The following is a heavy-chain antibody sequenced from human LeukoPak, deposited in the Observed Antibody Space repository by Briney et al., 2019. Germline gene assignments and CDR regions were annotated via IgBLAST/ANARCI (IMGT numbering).Heavy chain of an antibody. CDR3: TTARWELLSYYGMDV. Sequence: PGGSLRLSCAASGFTFSNAWMSWVRQAPGKGLQWVGRIKSKTDGGTTDYAAPVKGRFTISRDDSKNTLYLQMNSLKTEDTAVYYCTTARWELLSYYGMDVWGQGTTVTVSS. J-gene: IGHJ6*02. V-gene: IGHV3-15*01. CDR1: GFTFSNAW. D-gene: IGHD1-26*01. CDR2: IKSKTDGGTT.